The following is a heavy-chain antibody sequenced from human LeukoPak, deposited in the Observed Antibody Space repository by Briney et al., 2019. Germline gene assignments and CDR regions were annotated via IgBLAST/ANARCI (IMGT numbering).Heavy chain of an antibody. J-gene: IGHJ4*02. Sequence: GASVKVSCKASGYTFTGYYMHWVRQAPGQGLEWMGWINPNSVGTNYAQKFQGRVTMTRDTSISTAYMELRRLRSDGTAVYDCARVGIASWAENHFDYWGQGTLVTVSS. D-gene: IGHD2-2*01. CDR3: ARVGIASWAENHFDY. CDR1: GYTFTGYY. V-gene: IGHV1-2*02. CDR2: INPNSVGT.